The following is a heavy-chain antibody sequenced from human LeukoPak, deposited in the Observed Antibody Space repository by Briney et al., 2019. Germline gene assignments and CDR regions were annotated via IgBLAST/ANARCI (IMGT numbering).Heavy chain of an antibody. CDR3: ALGLRFCDNTNRYGDAFDI. D-gene: IGHD2-2*01. CDR2: IYHSGST. J-gene: IGHJ3*02. V-gene: IGHV4-30-2*01. CDR1: GGSISSGGYY. Sequence: SETLSLTCTVSGGSISSGGYYWSWIRQPPGKGLEWIGYIYHSGSTYYNPSLKSRVTISVDRSKNQFSLKLSFVTAADTAVYYCALGLRFCDNTNRYGDAFDIWGQGTMVTVSS.